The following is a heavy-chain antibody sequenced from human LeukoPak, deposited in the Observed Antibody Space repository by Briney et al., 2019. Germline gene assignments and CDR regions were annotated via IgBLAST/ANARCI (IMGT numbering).Heavy chain of an antibody. CDR1: GGSFSGYY. D-gene: IGHD3-22*01. CDR3: ARGAEGFGSGYPYYYYYMDV. CDR2: INHSGST. V-gene: IGHV4-34*01. Sequence: SETLSLTCAVYGGSFSGYYWSWIRQPPGKWLEWIGEINHSGSTNYNPSLKSRVTISVDTSKNQFSLKLSSVTAADTAVYYCARGAEGFGSGYPYYYYYMDVWGKGTTVTVSS. J-gene: IGHJ6*03.